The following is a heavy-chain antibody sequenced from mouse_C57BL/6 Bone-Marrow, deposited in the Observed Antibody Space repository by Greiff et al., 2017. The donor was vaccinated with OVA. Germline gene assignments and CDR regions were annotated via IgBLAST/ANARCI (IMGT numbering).Heavy chain of an antibody. CDR2: IDLANGNT. V-gene: IGHV14-3*01. CDR1: GFNIKNTY. CDR3: ARRLGYYGYYFDY. J-gene: IGHJ2*01. D-gene: IGHD1-1*01. Sequence: EVQLQQSVAELVRPGASVKLSCTASGFNIKNTYMHWVKQRPEQGLEWIGRIDLANGNTKYAPKFQGKATITADTSSNTASLQLSSLTSEVTAIYSCARRLGYYGYYFDYWGQGTTLTVSS.